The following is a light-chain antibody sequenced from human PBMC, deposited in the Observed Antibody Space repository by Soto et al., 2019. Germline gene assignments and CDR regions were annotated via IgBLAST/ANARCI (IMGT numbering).Light chain of an antibody. V-gene: IGKV3-20*01. CDR2: AAS. Sequence: EIVLTQSPGTLSLSPGERATLSCRASQSVNNNYLAWYQHKPGQPPRLLIYAASNRASGIPDRFGGSGSGTDFTLTVSRLEPEDFAVYYCQQYGSAPWTFGQGTKVEI. CDR3: QQYGSAPWT. CDR1: QSVNNNY. J-gene: IGKJ1*01.